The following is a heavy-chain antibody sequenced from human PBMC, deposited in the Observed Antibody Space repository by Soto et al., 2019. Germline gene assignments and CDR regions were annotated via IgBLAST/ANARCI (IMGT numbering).Heavy chain of an antibody. CDR1: GGSISSYY. V-gene: IGHV4-59*01. Sequence: SETLSLTCTVSGGSISSYYWSWIRQPPGKGLEWIGYIYYSGSTNYNPSPKSRVTISVDTSKNQFSLKLSSVTAADTAVYYCARVAAGYGDHGGYYYGMDVWGQGTTVTVSS. D-gene: IGHD4-17*01. CDR2: IYYSGST. J-gene: IGHJ6*02. CDR3: ARVAAGYGDHGGYYYGMDV.